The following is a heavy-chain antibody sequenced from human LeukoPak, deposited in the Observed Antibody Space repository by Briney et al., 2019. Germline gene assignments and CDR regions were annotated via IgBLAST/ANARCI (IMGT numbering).Heavy chain of an antibody. D-gene: IGHD6-13*01. Sequence: GGSLRLSCAASGFTSSSYGMSWARQAPGKGLEWVANIKQDGGGKYYVDSVKGRFTISRDNSKNSLCLQMNSLRAEDTAVYYCARVWVRIAAAGTLDYWGQGTLVTVSS. CDR1: GFTSSSYG. V-gene: IGHV3-7*03. CDR2: IKQDGGGK. CDR3: ARVWVRIAAAGTLDY. J-gene: IGHJ4*02.